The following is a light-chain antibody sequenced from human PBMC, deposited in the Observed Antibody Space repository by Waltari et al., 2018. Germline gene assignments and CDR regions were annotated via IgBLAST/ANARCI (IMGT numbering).Light chain of an antibody. Sequence: QSVLTQPASVSGSPGQSITISCTGTSSDVGNSNVVSWYLQDPGKVPKLLIYEDTMRTSGVSNSFSGSKSVNTAFRTVAGLRTEDEGDYYCCSYSRSGTFLFGTGTRVTVL. V-gene: IGLV2-23*01. CDR2: EDT. J-gene: IGLJ1*01. CDR3: CSYSRSGTFL. CDR1: SSDVGNSNV.